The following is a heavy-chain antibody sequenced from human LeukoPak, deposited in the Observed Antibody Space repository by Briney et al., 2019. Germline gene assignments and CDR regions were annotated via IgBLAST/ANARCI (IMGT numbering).Heavy chain of an antibody. Sequence: GALRLSCAASGFTFSSYAMSWVRQAPGKGLEWVSAINSGGSTYYADSVKGRFTISRDNSKNTLYLQMNSLRAEDTAVYYCAKPTDYSNYFDYWGQGTLVTVSS. V-gene: IGHV3-23*01. CDR3: AKPTDYSNYFDY. J-gene: IGHJ4*02. D-gene: IGHD4-11*01. CDR1: GFTFSSYA. CDR2: INSGGST.